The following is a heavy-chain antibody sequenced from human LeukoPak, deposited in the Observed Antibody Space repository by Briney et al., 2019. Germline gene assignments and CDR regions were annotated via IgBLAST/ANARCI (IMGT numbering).Heavy chain of an antibody. CDR2: INSDGSST. D-gene: IGHD4-17*01. CDR3: ARATTTVTTLDY. CDR1: GFTFSGYW. Sequence: PPGGSLRLSCAASGFTFSGYWMHWVRQAPGKGLVWVSRINSDGSSTSYADSVKGRFTISRDNAKNTLYLQMNSLRAEDTAVYYCARATTTVTTLDYWGQGTLVTVSS. J-gene: IGHJ4*02. V-gene: IGHV3-74*01.